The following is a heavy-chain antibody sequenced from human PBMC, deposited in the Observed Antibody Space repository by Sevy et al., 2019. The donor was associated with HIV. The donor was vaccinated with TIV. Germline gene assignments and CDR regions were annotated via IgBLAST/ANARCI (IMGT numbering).Heavy chain of an antibody. D-gene: IGHD3-10*01. J-gene: IGHJ4*02. CDR3: ARELPYYYGSGPDY. CDR1: GFTFSSYW. CDR2: IKQDGSEK. V-gene: IGHV3-7*03. Sequence: GGSLRLSCAASGFTFSSYWMSWVRQAPGKGPEWVANIKQDGSEKYYVDSVKGRFTISRDNAKNSLYLQMNSLRAEDTAVYYCARELPYYYGSGPDYWGQGTLVTVSS.